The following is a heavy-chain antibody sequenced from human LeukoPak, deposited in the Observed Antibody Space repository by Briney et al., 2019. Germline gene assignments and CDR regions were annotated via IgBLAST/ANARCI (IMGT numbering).Heavy chain of an antibody. V-gene: IGHV4-4*02. J-gene: IGHJ4*02. Sequence: PSETLSLTCVVSGGSISSTNSWSWVRQPPGKGLEWIGEIYHGGSTNYNPSLKSRVTMSVDKSKNQFPLNLSSVTAADTAVYYCARRTSGWYGIDYWGQGTLVTVSS. CDR2: IYHGGST. CDR1: GGSISSTNS. D-gene: IGHD6-19*01. CDR3: ARRTSGWYGIDY.